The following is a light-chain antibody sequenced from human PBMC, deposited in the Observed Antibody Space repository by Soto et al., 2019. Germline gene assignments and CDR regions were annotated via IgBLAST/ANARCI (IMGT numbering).Light chain of an antibody. CDR2: DVS. Sequence: EIVLTQSPGTLSLSPGERATLSCRASESVGSNLAWYQQKPGQPPRLLIFDVSTRATGIPDRFSGSGSGTDFTLTISRLEPDDFATYYCQHYNNWPRTFGQGTKVDIK. J-gene: IGKJ1*01. CDR3: QHYNNWPRT. CDR1: ESVGSN. V-gene: IGKV3D-15*01.